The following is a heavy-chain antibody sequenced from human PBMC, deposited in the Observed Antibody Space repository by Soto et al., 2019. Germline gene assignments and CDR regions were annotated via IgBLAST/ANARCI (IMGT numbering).Heavy chain of an antibody. Sequence: QVQLQQWGAGLLKPSETLSLTCAVYGGSFSGYYWSWVRQPPGRGLEWIGEINHSGSTNYNPAVKSRVTIPVDTSKNQFSLKLSSVTAADTAVYYCARAFTSSSSYYFDYWGQGPLVAVSS. V-gene: IGHV4-34*01. J-gene: IGHJ4*02. CDR3: ARAFTSSSSYYFDY. CDR1: GGSFSGYY. D-gene: IGHD6-6*01. CDR2: INHSGST.